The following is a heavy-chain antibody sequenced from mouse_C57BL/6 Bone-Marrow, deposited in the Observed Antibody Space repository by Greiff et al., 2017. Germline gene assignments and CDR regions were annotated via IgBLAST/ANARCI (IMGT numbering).Heavy chain of an antibody. V-gene: IGHV3-8*01. CDR1: GYSITSDY. CDR3: ARYPYYYGSSYWYFDV. D-gene: IGHD1-1*01. CDR2: ISYSGST. Sequence: DVQLQESGPGLAKPSQTLSLTCSVTGYSITSDYWNWIRKFPGNKLEYMGYISYSGSTYYNPSLKSRISITRDTAKNQYYLQLKSVTTEDTATYYCARYPYYYGSSYWYFDVWGTGTTVTVSS. J-gene: IGHJ1*03.